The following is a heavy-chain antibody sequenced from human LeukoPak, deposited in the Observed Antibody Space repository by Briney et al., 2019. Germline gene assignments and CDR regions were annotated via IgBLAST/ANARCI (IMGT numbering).Heavy chain of an antibody. CDR1: GFTFTTHW. Sequence: GGSLRLSCGASGFTFTTHWIHWVRQAPGKGLVWVSRIKPDGSDTNYADSVKGRFTISRDNSKNTLYLQMNSLRAEDTAVYYCARSPGYYYYGMDVWGQGTTVTVSS. V-gene: IGHV3-74*01. CDR2: IKPDGSDT. J-gene: IGHJ6*02. CDR3: ARSPGYYYYGMDV.